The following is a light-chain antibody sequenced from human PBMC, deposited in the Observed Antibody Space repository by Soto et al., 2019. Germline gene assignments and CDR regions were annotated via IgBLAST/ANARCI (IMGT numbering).Light chain of an antibody. CDR1: SSDIGGYKY. J-gene: IGLJ3*02. V-gene: IGLV2-14*01. Sequence: QSVLTQPRSVSGSLGQSITISCTGTSSDIGGYKYVSWYQQHPGKAPKLIIFEVSNRPSGVSDRFSGSNSGNTASLTISGLQAEDEADYYCTSYSRYRVLVFGGGTKVTVL. CDR3: TSYSRYRVLV. CDR2: EVS.